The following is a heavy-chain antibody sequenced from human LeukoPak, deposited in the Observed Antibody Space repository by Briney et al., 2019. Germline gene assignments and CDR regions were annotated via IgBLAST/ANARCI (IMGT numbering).Heavy chain of an antibody. V-gene: IGHV4-38-2*02. D-gene: IGHD4-11*01. Sequence: SETLSLTCTVSDYSISSGYYWGWIRPPPGKWLEWIGSIYHSGATYYNPSLRSRVTISVDTSKNQFSLNLNSVTAADTAVYYCARDLEGNYPFDYWGQGILVTVSS. CDR2: IYHSGAT. CDR3: ARDLEGNYPFDY. J-gene: IGHJ4*02. CDR1: DYSISSGYY.